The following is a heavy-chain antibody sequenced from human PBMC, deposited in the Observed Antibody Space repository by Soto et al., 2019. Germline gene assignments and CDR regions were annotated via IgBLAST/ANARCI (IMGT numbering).Heavy chain of an antibody. D-gene: IGHD3-10*01. CDR3: ARDPPEYWTSYWFDP. V-gene: IGHV1-18*01. J-gene: IGHJ5*02. CDR1: GYNFNIYG. Sequence: ASVKVSCKASGYNFNIYGINWARQAPGQGLELMGWISAYDGKTTYAEKFQGRVTMTTDASTSTAYMELRSLRSDDTAVYYCARDPPEYWTSYWFDPWGQGNLVTVSS. CDR2: ISAYDGKT.